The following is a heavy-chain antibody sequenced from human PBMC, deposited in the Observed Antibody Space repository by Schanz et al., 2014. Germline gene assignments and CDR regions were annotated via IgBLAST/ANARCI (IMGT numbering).Heavy chain of an antibody. Sequence: EGQLVESGGGLVQPGGSLRLSCAASGFTFSIYGMSWVRQAPGKGLEWVSRMIGSGSSVFYADSVKGRFTISRDNLKNTVYLQMNSLRAGDTAVYYWAKDGRLPYYGTGSDFDYWGQGTLVAVSS. D-gene: IGHD3-22*01. CDR3: AKDGRLPYYGTGSDFDY. CDR1: GFTFSIYG. J-gene: IGHJ4*02. CDR2: MIGSGSSV. V-gene: IGHV3-23*04.